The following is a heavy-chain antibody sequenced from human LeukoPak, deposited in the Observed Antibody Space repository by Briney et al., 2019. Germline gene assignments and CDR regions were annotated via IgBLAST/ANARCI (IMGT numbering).Heavy chain of an antibody. CDR3: ARVAVSHFDY. CDR2: IYSGGST. J-gene: IGHJ4*02. V-gene: IGHV3-53*01. Sequence: PGGSLRLSCAASGFTFSSYEMNWIRQAPGKGLEWVSVIYSGGSTYYADSVKGRFTISRDNFKNTLYLQMNSLRAEDTAVYYCARVAVSHFDYWGQGTLVTVSS. D-gene: IGHD3-22*01. CDR1: GFTFSSYE.